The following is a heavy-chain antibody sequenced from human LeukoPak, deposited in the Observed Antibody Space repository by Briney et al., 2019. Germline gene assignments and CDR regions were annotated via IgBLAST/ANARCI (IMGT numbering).Heavy chain of an antibody. Sequence: PGGSLRLSCAASGFTFSSYAMSWVRQAPGKGLQWVSAISGSGGSTYYADSVKGRFTISRDNSKNTLYLQMNSLRAEDTAVYYCAKGEQLVQAFDIWGQGTMVTVSS. CDR2: ISGSGGST. V-gene: IGHV3-23*01. D-gene: IGHD6-6*01. CDR1: GFTFSSYA. J-gene: IGHJ3*02. CDR3: AKGEQLVQAFDI.